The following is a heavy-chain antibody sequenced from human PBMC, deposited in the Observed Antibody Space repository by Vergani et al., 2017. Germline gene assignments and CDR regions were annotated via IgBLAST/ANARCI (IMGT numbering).Heavy chain of an antibody. V-gene: IGHV3-21*01. CDR1: GFTFSSYS. CDR3: ARDPSYYYDSSGYYFHAFDY. CDR2: ISTSSYI. Sequence: EVQLVESGGGLVQPGGSLRLSCAASGFTFSSYSMNWVRQAPGKGLEWVSSISTSSYISYADSVKGRFTISRDNAKNSLYLQLNSLRAEDTAVYYCARDPSYYYDSSGYYFHAFDYWGQGTLVTVSS. J-gene: IGHJ4*02. D-gene: IGHD3-22*01.